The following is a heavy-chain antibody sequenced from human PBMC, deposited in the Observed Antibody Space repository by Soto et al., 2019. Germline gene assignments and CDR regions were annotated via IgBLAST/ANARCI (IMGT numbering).Heavy chain of an antibody. V-gene: IGHV1-58*02. D-gene: IGHD3-3*01. CDR3: AAASHPYYDFWSGYYKTDYYYYMDV. J-gene: IGHJ6*03. CDR1: GFTFTSSA. CDR2: IVVGSGNT. Sequence: SVKVSCKASGFTFTSSAMQWVRQARGQRLEWIGWIVVGSGNTNYAQKFQERVTITRDMSTSTAYMELSSLRSEDTAVYYCAAASHPYYDFWSGYYKTDYYYYMDVWGKGTTVTVSS.